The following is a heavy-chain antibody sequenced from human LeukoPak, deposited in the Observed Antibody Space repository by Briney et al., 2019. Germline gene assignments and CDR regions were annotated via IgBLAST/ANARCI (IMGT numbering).Heavy chain of an antibody. CDR3: AKAPWLRYFDY. CDR2: IWSDGTNE. V-gene: IGHV3-33*06. D-gene: IGHD6-19*01. CDR1: GFTFSNYG. Sequence: GGSLRLSCAASGFTFSNYGMHWVRQAPGKGLEWVAIIWSDGTNEKYADSVKGRFTISRDNSKNTLYLQMNSLRAEDTAVYYCAKAPWLRYFDYWGQGTLVTVSS. J-gene: IGHJ4*02.